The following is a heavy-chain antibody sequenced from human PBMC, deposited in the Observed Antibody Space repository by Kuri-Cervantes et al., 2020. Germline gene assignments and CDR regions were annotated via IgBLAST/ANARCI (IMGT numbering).Heavy chain of an antibody. CDR3: SRGRRSSGWDQNGNWFDP. Sequence: GPLSHPCSVSGGLISTSSSYWGWIRQPPGKGLEWIGSIFYSGSTYYNPCLKGRVSISVDTSKNQFSLQLSSVTAADPAVYYCSRGRRSSGWDQNGNWFDPWGQGTLVTVSS. V-gene: IGHV4-39*07. CDR2: IFYSGST. D-gene: IGHD6-19*01. J-gene: IGHJ5*02. CDR1: GGLISTSSSY.